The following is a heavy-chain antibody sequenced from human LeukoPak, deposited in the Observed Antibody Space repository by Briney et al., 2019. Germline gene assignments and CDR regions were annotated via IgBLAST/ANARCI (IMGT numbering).Heavy chain of an antibody. V-gene: IGHV1-8*03. Sequence: APVKVSCKASAYTFTSYDINLVRQATGQGLEWMGWMNPNSGNTGYAQKFQGRVTITRDTSISTAYMELSSLTSEDTAVYYRARASEHSGSYEPRGFGYWGQGTPVTVSS. CDR1: AYTFTSYD. D-gene: IGHD1-26*01. CDR2: MNPNSGNT. J-gene: IGHJ4*02. CDR3: ARASEHSGSYEPRGFGY.